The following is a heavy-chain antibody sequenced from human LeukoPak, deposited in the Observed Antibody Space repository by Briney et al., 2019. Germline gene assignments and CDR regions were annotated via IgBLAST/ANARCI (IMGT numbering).Heavy chain of an antibody. Sequence: GGSLRLSCAASGFTFSSYSMNWVRQAPGKGLEWVSYISSSSSTIYYADSVKGRFTISRDNAKNSLYLQMNGLRAEDTAVYYCARDAPLGLDVWGKGTTVTVSS. J-gene: IGHJ6*04. CDR2: ISSSSSTI. D-gene: IGHD6-6*01. CDR3: ARDAPLGLDV. V-gene: IGHV3-48*01. CDR1: GFTFSSYS.